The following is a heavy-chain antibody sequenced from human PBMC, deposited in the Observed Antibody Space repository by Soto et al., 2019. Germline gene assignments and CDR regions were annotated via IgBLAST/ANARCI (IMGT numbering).Heavy chain of an antibody. D-gene: IGHD6-13*01. V-gene: IGHV4-4*02. CDR2: IYHSGST. J-gene: IGHJ1*01. CDR3: AKGAPIAAAGNGEYFQH. Sequence: SETLSLTCAVSGGSISSSNWWSWVRQPPGKGLEWIGEIYHSGSTNYNPSLKSRVTISVDKSKNQFSLKLSSVTAADTAVYYCAKGAPIAAAGNGEYFQHWGQGTLVTVSS. CDR1: GGSISSSNW.